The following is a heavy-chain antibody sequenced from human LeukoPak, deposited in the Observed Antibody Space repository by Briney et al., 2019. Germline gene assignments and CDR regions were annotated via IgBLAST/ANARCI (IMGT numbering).Heavy chain of an antibody. J-gene: IGHJ4*02. D-gene: IGHD2-21*01. V-gene: IGHV3-7*01. CDR2: IKQDGSEK. CDR3: ARVVFPSRVSDY. CDR1: GFTFSSYW. Sequence: PGGSLRLSCAASGFTFSSYWMSWVRQAPRKGLEWVANIKQDGSEKYYVDSVKGRFTISKDNAKNSLYLQMNSLRAEDTAVYYCARVVFPSRVSDYWGQGTLVTVSS.